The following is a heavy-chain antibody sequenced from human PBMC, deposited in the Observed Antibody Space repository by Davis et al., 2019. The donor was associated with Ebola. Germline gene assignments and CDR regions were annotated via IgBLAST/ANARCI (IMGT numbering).Heavy chain of an antibody. D-gene: IGHD6-19*01. Sequence: AASVQVSCKASGYTFTSYGISWVRQAPGQGLEWMGGIIPISGIPSYSQKFQGRVTITMDTSASTAYMELSSLRSEDTAVYYCARATFGYNSGWYADYWGQGTLVTVSS. V-gene: IGHV1-69*10. J-gene: IGHJ4*02. CDR3: ARATFGYNSGWYADY. CDR2: IIPISGIP. CDR1: GYTFTSYG.